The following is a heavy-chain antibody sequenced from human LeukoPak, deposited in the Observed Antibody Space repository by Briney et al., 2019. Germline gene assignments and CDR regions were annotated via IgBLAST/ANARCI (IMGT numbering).Heavy chain of an antibody. V-gene: IGHV3-7*01. CDR2: INQDGSEK. J-gene: IGHJ4*02. D-gene: IGHD3-10*01. CDR3: ARAGSLWFGESKFDY. CDR1: GFTFSSSW. Sequence: GGSLRLSCAASGFTFSSSWMNWVRQAPGKGLEWVANINQDGSEKYYVDSVKGRFTISRDNAKNSLYLQMNSLRAEDAAVYYCARAGSLWFGESKFDYWGQGTLVAVSS.